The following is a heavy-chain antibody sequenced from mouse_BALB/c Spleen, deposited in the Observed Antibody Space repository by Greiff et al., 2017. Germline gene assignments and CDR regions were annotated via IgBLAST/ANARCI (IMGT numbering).Heavy chain of an antibody. D-gene: IGHD2-4*01. CDR2: ISNGGGST. V-gene: IGHV5-12-2*01. CDR1: GFTFSSYT. J-gene: IGHJ2*01. Sequence: EVKLMESGGGLVQPGGSLKLSCAASGFTFSSYTMSWVRQTPEKRLEWVAYISNGGGSTYYPDTVKGRFTISRDNAKNTLYLQMSSLKSEDTAMYYCASLYDYDEGFDYWGQGTTLTVSS. CDR3: ASLYDYDEGFDY.